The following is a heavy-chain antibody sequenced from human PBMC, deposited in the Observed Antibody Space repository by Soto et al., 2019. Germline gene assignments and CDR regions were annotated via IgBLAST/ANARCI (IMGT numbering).Heavy chain of an antibody. D-gene: IGHD3-22*01. CDR1: GGSISSSSYY. V-gene: IGHV4-39*01. CDR2: IYYSGST. J-gene: IGHJ5*02. Sequence: PSETLSLTCTVSGGSISSSSYYWSWIRQPPGKGLEWIGSIYYSGSTYYNPSLKSRVTISVDTSKNQFSLKLSSVTAADTAVYYCARHQTMIVVNNWFDPWGQGTLVTVSS. CDR3: ARHQTMIVVNNWFDP.